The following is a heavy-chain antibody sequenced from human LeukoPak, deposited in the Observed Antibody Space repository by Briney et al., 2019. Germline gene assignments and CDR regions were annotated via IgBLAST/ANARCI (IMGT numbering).Heavy chain of an antibody. Sequence: SETLSLTCAVSGYSISSGYYWGWIRQPPGKGLEWIGSIYHSGSTYYNPSLKSRVTISVDTSKNQFSLKLSSVIAADTAVYYCARSVLRYFDWSMGGSYFDYWGQGTLVTVSS. CDR1: GYSISSGYY. V-gene: IGHV4-38-2*01. CDR3: ARSVLRYFDWSMGGSYFDY. CDR2: IYHSGST. D-gene: IGHD3-9*01. J-gene: IGHJ4*02.